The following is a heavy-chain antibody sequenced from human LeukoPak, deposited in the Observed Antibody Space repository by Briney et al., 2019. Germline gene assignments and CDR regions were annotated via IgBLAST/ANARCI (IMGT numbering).Heavy chain of an antibody. Sequence: PSETLSLTCTVSGGSISSSSYYWDWIRQPPGKGLEWIGNLYDSGSTHYNPSLKSRVTMSVDTSKNQFSLKLSSVTAADTAVYYCARVYAGSFDYWGQGTQVTVSS. J-gene: IGHJ4*02. CDR2: LYDSGST. D-gene: IGHD3-16*01. CDR3: ARVYAGSFDY. V-gene: IGHV4-39*07. CDR1: GGSISSSSYY.